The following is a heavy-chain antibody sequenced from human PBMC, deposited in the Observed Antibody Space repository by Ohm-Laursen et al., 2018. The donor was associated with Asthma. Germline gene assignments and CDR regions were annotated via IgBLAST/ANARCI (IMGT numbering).Heavy chain of an antibody. V-gene: IGHV3-30*12. CDR3: ARGIPYYYDTSGSAGGAFDV. Sequence: SLRLSCAASGFTFSNYGMHWVRQAPGKGPEWVAMIWFDGTTHYHSDSVKGRFTISRDNSKNELYLEMDSLSGADTAVYYCARGIPYYYDTSGSAGGAFDVWGQGAMVTVSS. CDR1: GFTFSNYG. D-gene: IGHD3-22*01. J-gene: IGHJ3*01. CDR2: IWFDGTTH.